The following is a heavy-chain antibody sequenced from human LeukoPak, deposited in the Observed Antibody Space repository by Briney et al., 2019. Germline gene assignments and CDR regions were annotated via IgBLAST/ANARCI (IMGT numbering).Heavy chain of an antibody. V-gene: IGHV3-21*01. D-gene: IGHD3-10*01. J-gene: IGHJ6*02. Sequence: PGGSLRLSCAASGFTFSSYSMNWVRQAPGKGLEWVSSISSSSYIYYADSVKGRFTISRDNAKNSLYLQMNSLRAEDTAVYYCARVTLYGSGSYYYYYGMDVWGQGTTVTVSS. CDR2: ISSSSYI. CDR3: ARVTLYGSGSYYYYYGMDV. CDR1: GFTFSSYS.